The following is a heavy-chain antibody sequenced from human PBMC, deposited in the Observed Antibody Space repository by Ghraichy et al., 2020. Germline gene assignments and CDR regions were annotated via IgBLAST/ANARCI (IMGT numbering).Heavy chain of an antibody. CDR1: GFTFSSYG. CDR3: ARGDDYGDYASPDY. V-gene: IGHV3-33*01. D-gene: IGHD4-17*01. J-gene: IGHJ4*02. CDR2: IWYDGSNK. Sequence: LSLTCAASGFTFSSYGMHWVRQAPGKGLEWVAVIWYDGSNKYYADSVKGRFTISRDNSKNTLYLQMNSLRAEDTAVYYCARGDDYGDYASPDYWGQGTLVTVSS.